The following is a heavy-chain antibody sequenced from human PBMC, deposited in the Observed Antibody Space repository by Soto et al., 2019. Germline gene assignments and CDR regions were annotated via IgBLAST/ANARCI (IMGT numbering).Heavy chain of an antibody. J-gene: IGHJ1*01. CDR1: GGSMRNYF. CDR2: IHYSGTT. V-gene: IGHV4-59*01. Sequence: SETLSLTCTGSGGSMRNYFWTWIRQPPGKGLEWIGYIHYSGTTSFFPSYNPSLRSRVTISGDTSKNQFSLKLLSVTTADTAVYFCAAGEASSRNLAPYYLGFWGQGTLVTVSS. D-gene: IGHD6-13*01. CDR3: AAGEASSRNLAPYYLGF.